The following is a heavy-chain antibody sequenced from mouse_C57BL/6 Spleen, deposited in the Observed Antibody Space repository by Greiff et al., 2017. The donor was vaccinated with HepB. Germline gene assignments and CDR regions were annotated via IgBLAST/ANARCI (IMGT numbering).Heavy chain of an antibody. CDR1: GYTFTDYY. Sequence: EVQLQQSGPELVKPGASVKISCKASGYTFTDYYMNWVKQSHGKSLEWIGDINPNNGGTSYNQKFKGKATLTVDKSSSTAYMELRSLTSEDSAVYYCARGPYYYVSSPHWYFDVWGTGTTVTVSS. CDR2: INPNNGGT. CDR3: ARGPYYYVSSPHWYFDV. V-gene: IGHV1-26*01. J-gene: IGHJ1*03. D-gene: IGHD1-1*01.